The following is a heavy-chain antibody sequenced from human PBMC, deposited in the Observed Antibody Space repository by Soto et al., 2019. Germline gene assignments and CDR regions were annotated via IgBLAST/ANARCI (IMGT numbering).Heavy chain of an antibody. J-gene: IGHJ4*02. Sequence: VQLVESGGGLVQPGGSLRLSCAASGFTFSSYWMSWVRQAPGKGLEWVANIKQDGSEKYYVDSVKGRFTISRDNAKNSLYLQMNSLRAEDTAVYYCARDHPTYYDILTGYSPLYFDYWGQGTLVTVSS. D-gene: IGHD3-9*01. CDR3: ARDHPTYYDILTGYSPLYFDY. V-gene: IGHV3-7*01. CDR1: GFTFSSYW. CDR2: IKQDGSEK.